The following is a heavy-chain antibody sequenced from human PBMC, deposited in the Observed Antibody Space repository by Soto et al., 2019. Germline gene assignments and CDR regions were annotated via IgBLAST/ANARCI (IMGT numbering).Heavy chain of an antibody. J-gene: IGHJ4*02. D-gene: IGHD6-13*01. CDR1: GGSISGYY. V-gene: IGHV4-59*12. Sequence: ASETLSLTCTVSGGSISGYYWSWLRQPPGKGLEWIGYIYHSGSTNYNPSLKSRVTISVDKSMNQFSLKRSSVTAADTAVYYCAREVAAVGEIDYWGQGTLVTVSS. CDR3: AREVAAVGEIDY. CDR2: IYHSGST.